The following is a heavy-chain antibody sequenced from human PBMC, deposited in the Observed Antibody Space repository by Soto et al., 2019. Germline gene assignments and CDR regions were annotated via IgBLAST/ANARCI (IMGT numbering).Heavy chain of an antibody. V-gene: IGHV1-69*01. CDR3: ARDQGYYYDSSGYYSG. Sequence: QVQLVQSGAEVKKPGSSVKVSCKASGGTFSSYAISWVRQAPGQGLEWMGGIIPIFGTANYAQKFQGRVTITADESTSTAYMELSSLRSEDTAVYYCARDQGYYYDSSGYYSGWGQGILVTVSS. CDR1: GGTFSSYA. D-gene: IGHD3-22*01. J-gene: IGHJ4*02. CDR2: IIPIFGTA.